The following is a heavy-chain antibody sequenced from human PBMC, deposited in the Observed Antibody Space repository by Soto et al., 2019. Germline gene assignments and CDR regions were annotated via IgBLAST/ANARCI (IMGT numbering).Heavy chain of an antibody. V-gene: IGHV1-69*13. CDR3: ARGYYYDSSGYFSAFDY. CDR2: IIPIFGTA. D-gene: IGHD3-22*01. J-gene: IGHJ4*02. CDR1: GGTFSSYA. Sequence: SVKVSCKASGGTFSSYAISWVRQAPGQGLEWMGGIIPIFGTANYAQKFQGRVTITADESTSTAYMELSSLRSEDTAVYYCARGYYYDSSGYFSAFDYWGQGTLVTVSS.